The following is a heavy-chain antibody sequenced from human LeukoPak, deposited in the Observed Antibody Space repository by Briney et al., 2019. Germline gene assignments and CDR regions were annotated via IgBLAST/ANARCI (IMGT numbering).Heavy chain of an antibody. CDR1: GGSISNYY. J-gene: IGHJ3*02. V-gene: IGHV4-4*07. D-gene: IGHD3-16*01. Sequence: SETLSLTCTVSGGSISNYYWNWIRQPAGKGLEWVGRVYASGSTRYNPSFNSRVTMSAETSKNQVSLKMTSVTAVDTAVYFCARDQSGFGGHNNDAFDIWGQGTMVTVSS. CDR2: VYASGST. CDR3: ARDQSGFGGHNNDAFDI.